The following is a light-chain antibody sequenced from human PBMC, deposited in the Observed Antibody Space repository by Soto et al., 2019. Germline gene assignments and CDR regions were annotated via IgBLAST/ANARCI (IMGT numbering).Light chain of an antibody. CDR3: NSYTNSSAVV. V-gene: IGLV2-14*03. J-gene: IGLJ2*01. CDR1: SSDVGGYAY. CDR2: EVT. Sequence: QSVLTQPASVSGSLGQSITISCTGTSSDVGGYAYVSWYQQHPGKAPKLMIYEVTNRPSGVSDRFSGSKSGNTASLTISGLQAEDEADYYCNSYTNSSAVVFGGGTKVTVL.